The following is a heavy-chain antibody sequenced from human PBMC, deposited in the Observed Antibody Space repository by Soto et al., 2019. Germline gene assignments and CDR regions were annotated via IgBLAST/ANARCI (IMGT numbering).Heavy chain of an antibody. J-gene: IGHJ4*02. CDR1: GGSISTSNW. CDR3: ARARATIAAAAIFAC. D-gene: IGHD6-13*01. Sequence: QVQLQESGPGLVKPSGTLSLTCAVSGGSISTSNWWSWVRQPPGKGLEWIGEVYRTGSTNYNPSPESRLTISVDKSKNQSSLKLTSVTAADTAVYYCARARATIAAAAIFACWGQGTLVTVSS. CDR2: VYRTGST. V-gene: IGHV4-4*02.